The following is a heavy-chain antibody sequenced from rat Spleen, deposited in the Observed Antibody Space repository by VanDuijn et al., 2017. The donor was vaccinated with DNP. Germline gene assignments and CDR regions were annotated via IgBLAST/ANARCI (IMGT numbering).Heavy chain of an antibody. CDR1: GYSITSNY. CDR2: ISYSGST. J-gene: IGHJ1*01. V-gene: IGHV3-1*01. CDR3: TTDRTGTHWYFDF. Sequence: EVQLQESGPGLVKPSQSLSLTCSVTGYSITSNYWAWIRKFPGNKMEWMGYISYSGSTSYNPSLKSRISITRDTSKNQFFLQLNPVTTEDTATYYCTTDRTGTHWYFDFWGPGTMVTVSS. D-gene: IGHD5-1*01.